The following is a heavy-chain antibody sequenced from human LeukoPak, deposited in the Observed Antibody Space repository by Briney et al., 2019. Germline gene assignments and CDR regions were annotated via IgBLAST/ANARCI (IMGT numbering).Heavy chain of an antibody. CDR1: GFTFSSYG. D-gene: IGHD6-19*01. Sequence: GSLRLSCAASGFTFSSYGMHWVRQAPGKGLEWVAVISYDGSNKYYADSVKGRFTISRDNSKDTLYLQMNSLRAEDTAVYYCAKDATGYSSGWYNYRGQGTLVTVS. CDR3: AKDATGYSSGWYNY. J-gene: IGHJ4*02. CDR2: ISYDGSNK. V-gene: IGHV3-30*18.